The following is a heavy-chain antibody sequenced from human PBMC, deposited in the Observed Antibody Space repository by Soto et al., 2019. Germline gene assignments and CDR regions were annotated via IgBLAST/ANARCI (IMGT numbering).Heavy chain of an antibody. J-gene: IGHJ3*02. Sequence: ESGPTPGEPSQTLTLTCTFSGFSLKTSGMCVGWIRQPPGKALEWLALIDWADDKYYSASLKTRLTISRDTSENQVVLSMTNMDPVDTATYYCARISELGDGYNYDAFDIWGHGAVVTVSS. CDR1: GFSLKTSGMC. D-gene: IGHD2-21*01. CDR2: IDWADDK. V-gene: IGHV2-70*01. CDR3: ARISELGDGYNYDAFDI.